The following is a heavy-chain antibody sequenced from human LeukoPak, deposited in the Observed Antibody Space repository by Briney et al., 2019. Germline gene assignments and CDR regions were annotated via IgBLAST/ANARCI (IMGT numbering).Heavy chain of an antibody. CDR1: GGSISGSSYF. CDR2: MSYSGNT. CDR3: AGRIIGTTSDSFDS. D-gene: IGHD1-20*01. Sequence: SETLSLTCTVSGGSISGSSYFWGWIRQPPGKGLEWVGGMSYSGNTDHNPSLKSRVTTSVDTSKNQFSLKLSSVTAADTAVYYCAGRIIGTTSDSFDSWGQGTLITVSS. V-gene: IGHV4-39*01. J-gene: IGHJ4*02.